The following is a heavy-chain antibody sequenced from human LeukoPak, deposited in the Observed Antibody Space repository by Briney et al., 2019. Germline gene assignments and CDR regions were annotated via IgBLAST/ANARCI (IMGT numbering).Heavy chain of an antibody. V-gene: IGHV3-48*03. J-gene: IGHJ4*02. CDR3: ARGFGSGSYSSDY. D-gene: IGHD3-10*01. CDR1: GFTFSSYE. Sequence: GGSLRLSCAASGFTFSSYEMNWVRQAPGKGLEWVSYISSSGSTIYYADSVKGRFTISRDNAKNSLYLQMNSLRAEDTAVYCCARGFGSGSYSSDYWRPGTLVTVSS. CDR2: ISSSGSTI.